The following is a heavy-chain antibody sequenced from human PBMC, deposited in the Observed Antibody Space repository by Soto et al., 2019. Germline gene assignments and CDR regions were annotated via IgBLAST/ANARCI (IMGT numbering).Heavy chain of an antibody. CDR1: GFTFSSYA. CDR3: ASEPPPSIAVPFDY. D-gene: IGHD6-6*01. V-gene: IGHV3-30-3*01. CDR2: ISYDGSNK. Sequence: QVQLVESGGGVVQPGRSLRLSCAASGFTFSSYAMHWVRQAPGKGLEWVAVISYDGSNKYYADSVKGRFTISRDNSKNTLYLQMNSLRAEDTAVYYCASEPPPSIAVPFDYGGQGTLVTVSS. J-gene: IGHJ4*02.